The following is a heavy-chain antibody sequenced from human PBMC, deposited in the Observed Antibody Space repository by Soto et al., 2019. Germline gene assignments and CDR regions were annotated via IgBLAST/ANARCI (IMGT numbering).Heavy chain of an antibody. D-gene: IGHD5-12*01. CDR1: GFTFSSYA. V-gene: IGHV3-23*01. CDR3: AKYGLSTIGLFDY. J-gene: IGHJ4*02. CDR2: IRDTGANT. Sequence: PGGSLRLSCVASGFTFSSYAMGWVRQAPGKGLEWVSAIRDTGANTYYADSVKGRFTVSRDNSKNTLYLQMNSLGAEDTAVYYCAKYGLSTIGLFDYWGQGTLVTVSS.